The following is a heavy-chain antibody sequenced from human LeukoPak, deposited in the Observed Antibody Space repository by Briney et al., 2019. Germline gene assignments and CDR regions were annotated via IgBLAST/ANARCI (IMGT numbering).Heavy chain of an antibody. CDR1: GYTFTSYD. J-gene: IGHJ5*02. CDR3: ARGRGSASYNWFDP. V-gene: IGHV1-8*03. D-gene: IGHD3-10*01. CDR2: MNPNSGNT. Sequence: ASVKVSCKASGYTFTSYDINWVRQATGQGLEWMGWMNPNSGNTGYAQKFQGRVTITRNTSISTAYMELSSLRSEDTAVYYCARGRGSASYNWFDPWGQGTLVTVSS.